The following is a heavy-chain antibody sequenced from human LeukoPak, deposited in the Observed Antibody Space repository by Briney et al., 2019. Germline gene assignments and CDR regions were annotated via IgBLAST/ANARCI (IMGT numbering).Heavy chain of an antibody. CDR3: ARDNGYSYAP. V-gene: IGHV4-59*01. J-gene: IGHJ5*02. Sequence: PSETLSLTCSVSGDSIRNYYWSWIRQPPGKGLEWIGYIYYRGNTNYNPSLKSRVIISIDTSKNQFSLKVSSVTAADTAVYYCARDNGYSYAPWGQGTLVTVSS. CDR2: IYYRGNT. CDR1: GDSIRNYY. D-gene: IGHD5-18*01.